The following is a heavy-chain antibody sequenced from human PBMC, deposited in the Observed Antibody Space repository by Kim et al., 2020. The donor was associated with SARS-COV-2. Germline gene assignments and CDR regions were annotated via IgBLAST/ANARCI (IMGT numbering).Heavy chain of an antibody. V-gene: IGHV1-2*02. D-gene: IGHD6-6*01. J-gene: IGHJ5*02. CDR3: ARRIAARRVNWFDP. Sequence: ARKFQGRVTMTRDTSISTAYMELSRLRSDDTAVYYCARRIAARRVNWFDPWGQGTLVTVSS.